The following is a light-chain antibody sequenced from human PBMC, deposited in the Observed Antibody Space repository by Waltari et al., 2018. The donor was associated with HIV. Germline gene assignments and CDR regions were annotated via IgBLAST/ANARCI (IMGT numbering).Light chain of an antibody. J-gene: IGLJ2*01. CDR1: DSDFGLYNS. CDR3: ASITDDNPSI. CDR2: DGD. V-gene: IGLV2-14*03. Sequence: AVTQPASVSGLPGQSTTISCTGDDSDFGLYNSVSWYQQASGKPPRPILYDGDSRASGVSDRFSRSMSGDTSSLTISGLRAEDEGHYYCASITDDNPSIFGVGTEVTVL.